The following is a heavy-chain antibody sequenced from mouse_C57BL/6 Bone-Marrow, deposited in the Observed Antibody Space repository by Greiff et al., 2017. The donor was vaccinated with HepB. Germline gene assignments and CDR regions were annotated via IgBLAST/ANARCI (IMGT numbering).Heavy chain of an antibody. CDR1: GFTFSSYG. CDR3: ASLGRVDY. Sequence: EVQLQQSGGDLVKPGGSLKLSCAASGFTFSSYGMSWVRQTPDKRLEWVATISSGGSYTYYPDSVKGRFTISRDNAKNTLYRQMSSLKSEDTAMYYCASLGRVDYWGQGTTLTVSS. D-gene: IGHD4-1*01. CDR2: ISSGGSYT. V-gene: IGHV5-6*01. J-gene: IGHJ2*01.